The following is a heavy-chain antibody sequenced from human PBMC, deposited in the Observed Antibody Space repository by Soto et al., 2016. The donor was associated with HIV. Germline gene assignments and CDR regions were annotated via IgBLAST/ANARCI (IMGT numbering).Heavy chain of an antibody. CDR1: GYTFSGYY. CDR2: INPNSGGT. J-gene: IGHJ6*01. V-gene: IGHV1-2*02. CDR3: ARDPPGGFGTFGGYMDV. Sequence: QVQLVQSGAEVKKPGASVKVSCKASGYTFSGYYMHWVRQAPGQGLEWMGWINPNSGGTNYAQKFQGRVTMTRDTSISTAYMELSRLRSDDTAVYYCARDPPGGFGTFGGYMDVWGKGPRSLSPQ. D-gene: IGHD3-16*01.